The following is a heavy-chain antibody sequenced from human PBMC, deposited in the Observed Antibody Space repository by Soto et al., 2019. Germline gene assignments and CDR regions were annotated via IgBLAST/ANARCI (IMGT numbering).Heavy chain of an antibody. J-gene: IGHJ4*02. CDR2: ISGFNGQT. D-gene: IGHD3-10*01. Sequence: QVQLVQSGPEVKKPGASVKVSCKASGNTFASHGFSWVRQAPGQGLEWMGWISGFNGQTNYALKFQGRVTMTTDTSTSTAYMELRSLRSNDTAVYFCARVDPRGVAVVRDYWVQGTLVTVSS. V-gene: IGHV1-18*01. CDR3: ARVDPRGVAVVRDY. CDR1: GNTFASHG.